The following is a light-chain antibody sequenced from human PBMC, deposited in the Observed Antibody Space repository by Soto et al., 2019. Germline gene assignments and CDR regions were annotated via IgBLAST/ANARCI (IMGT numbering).Light chain of an antibody. CDR2: DVS. J-gene: IGLJ1*01. Sequence: QSVLTQPASVSGSPGQSITISCTGTSSVVGAYNYVSWYQHHPGKVPRLMIFDVSNRPSGVSNRFSGSKSDNTASLTISGLQAEDEADYYCCSYSRSSPYVFGAGTKVTVL. V-gene: IGLV2-14*03. CDR3: CSYSRSSPYV. CDR1: SSVVGAYNY.